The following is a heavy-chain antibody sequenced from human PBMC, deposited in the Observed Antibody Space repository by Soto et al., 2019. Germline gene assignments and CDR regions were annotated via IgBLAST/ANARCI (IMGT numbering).Heavy chain of an antibody. CDR1: GYTFTRYS. V-gene: IGHV1-46*01. Sequence: ASVKVSCKASGYTFTRYSMHWLLQATGQGLEWKGIINPTGGSTSYAQKFQGRDSMTRDTSTRTAYMEMSSLTSEVSSLYYCARDTPSCTGYDFDYWGQGTLVTVSS. CDR3: ARDTPSCTGYDFDY. D-gene: IGHD2-8*02. CDR2: INPTGGST. J-gene: IGHJ4*01.